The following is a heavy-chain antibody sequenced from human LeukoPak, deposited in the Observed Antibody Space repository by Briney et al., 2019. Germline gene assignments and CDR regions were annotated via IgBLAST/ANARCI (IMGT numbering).Heavy chain of an antibody. D-gene: IGHD3-22*01. J-gene: IGHJ6*02. CDR3: ARKRGGIYDSRALDL. CDR1: GFTFSSYG. CDR2: ISYDGGND. V-gene: IGHV3-30*03. Sequence: PGGSLRLSCAASGFTFSSYGMHWVRQAPGKGLEWVAVISYDGGNDYYADSVKGRFTISRDNSKNTVYLEMSGLRVEDTAVFHCARKRGGIYDSRALDLWGQGTTVIVSS.